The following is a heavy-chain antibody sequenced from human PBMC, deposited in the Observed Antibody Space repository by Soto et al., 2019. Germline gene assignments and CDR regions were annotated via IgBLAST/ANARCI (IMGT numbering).Heavy chain of an antibody. V-gene: IGHV1-46*03. J-gene: IGHJ6*02. CDR3: TRDPTNHAMDI. CDR2: IYPSGGST. CDR1: GYTFTSYY. Sequence: ASVKVSCKASGYTFTSYYMHWVRQAPGQGLEWMGIIYPSGGSTTYAQKFQGRVSMTRDTSTSTVYMEVSSLRSEDTAVYYCTRDPTNHAMDIWGQGTTVTVSS.